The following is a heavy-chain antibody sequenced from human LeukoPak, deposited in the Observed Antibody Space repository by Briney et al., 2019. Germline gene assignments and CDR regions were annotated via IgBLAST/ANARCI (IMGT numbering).Heavy chain of an antibody. CDR1: SGSISPFD. CDR2: ISTGGST. Sequence: SETLSLTCTVSSGSISPFDWSWIRQPAGRGLEWIGRISTGGSTNYNPSLKSRITISVDTSKNQFSLKLSSVTAADTAVYYCARRLAVTGRYYFDYWGQGTLVTVSS. J-gene: IGHJ4*02. D-gene: IGHD6-19*01. CDR3: ARRLAVTGRYYFDY. V-gene: IGHV4-4*07.